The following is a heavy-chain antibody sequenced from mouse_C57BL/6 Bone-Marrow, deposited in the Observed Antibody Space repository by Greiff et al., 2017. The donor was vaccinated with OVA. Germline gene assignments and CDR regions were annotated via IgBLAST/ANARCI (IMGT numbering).Heavy chain of an antibody. J-gene: IGHJ3*01. CDR2: IDPSDSYT. CDR1: GYTFTSSW. V-gene: IGHV1-59*01. Sequence: VQLQQPGAELVRPGTSVKLSCKASGYTFTSSWLHWVKQRPGQGLEWIGVIDPSDSYTNYNQKFKGKATLTVDTSSSTAYMQLSSLTAEDSAVYYCARFAYWGQGTLVTVAA. CDR3: ARFAY.